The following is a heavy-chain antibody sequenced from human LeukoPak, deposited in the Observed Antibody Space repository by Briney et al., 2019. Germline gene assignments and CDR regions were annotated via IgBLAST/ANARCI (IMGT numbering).Heavy chain of an antibody. D-gene: IGHD6-19*01. CDR2: IIWNRDVI. Sequence: GGSLRLSCAASGFTFDDCAMHWVRQAPGKGLEWVSGIIWNRDVIGYADSVKGRFTISSDKGEKSLYLQMNNLRPEDTALYYCAKGRGWYSPDYWGQGTLVTVSS. V-gene: IGHV3-9*01. CDR3: AKGRGWYSPDY. J-gene: IGHJ4*02. CDR1: GFTFDDCA.